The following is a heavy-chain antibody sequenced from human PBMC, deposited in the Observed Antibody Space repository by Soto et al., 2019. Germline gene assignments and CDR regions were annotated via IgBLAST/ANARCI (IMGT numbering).Heavy chain of an antibody. CDR2: ISGSGGST. D-gene: IGHD2-2*01. CDR1: GFTFSSYA. J-gene: IGHJ4*02. V-gene: IGHV3-23*01. CDR3: ATSASYYCCSTIGHVY. Sequence: GGSLRLSCAASGFTFSSYAMSWVRQAPGKGLEWVSAISGSGGSTYYADSVKGRFTISRDNSKNTLYLQMNSLRAEDTAVYYCATSASYYCCSTIGHVYWGQGTLVTVSS.